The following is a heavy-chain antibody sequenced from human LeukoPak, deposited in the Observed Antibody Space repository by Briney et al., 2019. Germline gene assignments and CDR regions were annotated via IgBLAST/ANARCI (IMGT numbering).Heavy chain of an antibody. CDR3: ASTEWNYAR. D-gene: IGHD1-7*01. CDR1: GGSITNYY. Sequence: SETLPLTCTVSGGSITNYYWSWMRQPPGKGLEWIGYIHYSGSTNYNPSLKSRVTISLDTSKNQFSLRLTSVTAADTAVYYCASTEWNYARWGQGTLVTVSS. CDR2: IHYSGST. J-gene: IGHJ4*02. V-gene: IGHV4-59*08.